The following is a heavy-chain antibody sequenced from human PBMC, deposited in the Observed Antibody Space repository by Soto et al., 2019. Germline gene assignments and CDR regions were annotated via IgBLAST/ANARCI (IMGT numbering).Heavy chain of an antibody. CDR1: GFTVGSNY. CDR3: ARSTYYDILTGSYYYYAMDV. CDR2: IYSEGTP. V-gene: IGHV3-53*01. D-gene: IGHD3-9*01. Sequence: PGGSLRLSCAASGFTVGSNYMSWVRQAPGKGLEWVSVIYSEGTPYYAGSVKGRFTISRENSNNTLYLHMNNPRAEDTAVYYCARSTYYDILTGSYYYYAMDVWGQGTTVTVSS. J-gene: IGHJ6*02.